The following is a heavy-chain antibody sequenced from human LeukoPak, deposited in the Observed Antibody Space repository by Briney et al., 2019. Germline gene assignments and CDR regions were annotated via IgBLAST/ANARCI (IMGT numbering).Heavy chain of an antibody. CDR1: GFTFSSYG. CDR3: ARDVDGRYNWFDP. Sequence: PGRSLRLSCAASGFTFSSYGMPWVRQAPGKGLEWVAVIWYDGSNKYYADSVKGRFTISRDNSKNTLYLQMNSLRAEDTAVYYCARDVDGRYNWFDPWGQGTLVTVSS. D-gene: IGHD5-24*01. J-gene: IGHJ5*02. CDR2: IWYDGSNK. V-gene: IGHV3-33*01.